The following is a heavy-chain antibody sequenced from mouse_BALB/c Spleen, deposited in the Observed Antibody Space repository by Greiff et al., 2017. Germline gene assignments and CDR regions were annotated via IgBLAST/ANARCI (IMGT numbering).Heavy chain of an antibody. CDR2: IYPGSGST. D-gene: IGHD2-4*01. CDR1: GYTFTSSW. J-gene: IGHJ3*01. Sequence: LQQPGSELVRPGASVKLSCKASGYTFTSSWMHWVKQRPGQGLEWIGNIYPGSGSTNYDEKFKSKATLTVDTSSSTAYMQLSSLTSEDSAVYYCTRSGITRAWFAYWGQGTLVTVSA. CDR3: TRSGITRAWFAY. V-gene: IGHV1S22*01.